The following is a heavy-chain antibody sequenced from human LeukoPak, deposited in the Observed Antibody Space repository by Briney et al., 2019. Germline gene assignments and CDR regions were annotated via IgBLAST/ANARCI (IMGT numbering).Heavy chain of an antibody. V-gene: IGHV1-2*02. CDR2: INPNSGGT. Sequence: ASVKVSCKASGYTFTGYYMHWVRQAPGQGLEWMGWINPNSGGTNYAQKFQGRVTMTRDTSISTAYMELSRLRSDDTAVYYCARPNSALDAFDIWGQGTMVTVSS. D-gene: IGHD2-21*01. CDR3: ARPNSALDAFDI. J-gene: IGHJ3*02. CDR1: GYTFTGYY.